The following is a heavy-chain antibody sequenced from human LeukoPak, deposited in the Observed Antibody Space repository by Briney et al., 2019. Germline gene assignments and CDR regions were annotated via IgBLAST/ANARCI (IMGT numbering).Heavy chain of an antibody. CDR3: TTGIGNYYYY. CDR2: AKSDGSDT. J-gene: IGHJ4*02. CDR1: GSTFSRYW. D-gene: IGHD3-10*01. V-gene: IGHV3-74*01. Sequence: GGSLRLSCAASGSTFSRYWMHWVRQAPGKVLVWVSRAKSDGSDTIYADSVKGRFTISRDSAKNTLYLQMDSLRADDTAVYYCTTGIGNYYYYWGQGTVVTVAS.